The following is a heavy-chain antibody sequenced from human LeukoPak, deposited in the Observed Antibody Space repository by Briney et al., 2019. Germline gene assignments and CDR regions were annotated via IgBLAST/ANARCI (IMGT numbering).Heavy chain of an antibody. CDR3: ARWRSRYGDYVA. CDR1: GGTFSSYA. Sequence: ASVKVSCKAPGGTFSSYAISWVRQAPGQGLEWMGRIIPILGIANYAQKFQGRVTITADKSTSTAYMELSSLRSEDTAVYYCARWRSRYGDYVAWGQGTLVTVSS. J-gene: IGHJ5*02. CDR2: IIPILGIA. D-gene: IGHD4-17*01. V-gene: IGHV1-69*04.